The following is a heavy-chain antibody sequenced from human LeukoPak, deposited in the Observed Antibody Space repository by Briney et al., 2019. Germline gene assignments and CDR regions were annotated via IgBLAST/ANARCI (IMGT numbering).Heavy chain of an antibody. CDR1: GFTFTSYW. V-gene: IGHV3-7*01. Sequence: PGGSLRRSCAASGFTFTSYWMSWVRQAPGKWPECVANIKQDGSEKYYVDSVKGRFTISRDNAKNSLYLKMNSLRAEDTAVYYCASKRDYSNYVWYFDLWGRGTLVTVSS. CDR3: ASKRDYSNYVWYFDL. D-gene: IGHD4-11*01. CDR2: IKQDGSEK. J-gene: IGHJ2*01.